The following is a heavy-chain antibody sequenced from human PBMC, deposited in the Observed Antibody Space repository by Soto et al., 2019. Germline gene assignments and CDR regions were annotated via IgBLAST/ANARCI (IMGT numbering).Heavy chain of an antibody. CDR1: GGTFSSYA. V-gene: IGHV1-69*01. D-gene: IGHD3-10*01. Sequence: QVPLVQSGAEVKKPGSSVTVSCKASGGTFSSYAIHWVRQAPGQGLEWMGGIIPMYGPAKYAQRFQGRVTIAAEESTTTVYVELTRLTPQDTAVHYGARVTSMVRGVIDNGFDPWGHGTLVTVSS. CDR3: ARVTSMVRGVIDNGFDP. J-gene: IGHJ5*02. CDR2: IIPMYGPA.